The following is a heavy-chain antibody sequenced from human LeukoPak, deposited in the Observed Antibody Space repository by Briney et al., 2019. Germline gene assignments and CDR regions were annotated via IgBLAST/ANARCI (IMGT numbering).Heavy chain of an antibody. CDR2: IYWNDDK. D-gene: IGHD3-3*01. J-gene: IGHJ4*02. CDR1: GFLLSTSGVG. CDR3: AHRPPYYDFWSGYQLSNSFDY. Sequence: KGSGPTLVKPTQTLTLTCTFSGFLLSTSGVGVGWIRQPPGKALEWLALIYWNDDKRYSPSLKSRLTITKDTSKNQVVLTMTNMDPVDTATYYCAHRPPYYDFWSGYQLSNSFDYWGQGTLVTVSS. V-gene: IGHV2-5*01.